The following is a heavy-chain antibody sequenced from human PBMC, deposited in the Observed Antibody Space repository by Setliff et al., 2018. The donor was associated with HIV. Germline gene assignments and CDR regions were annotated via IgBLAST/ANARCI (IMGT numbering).Heavy chain of an antibody. CDR2: VNHSGNT. CDR3: ARHHTYGGNYDY. Sequence: SETLSLTCAVYGESFSGYYWTWIRQPPGKGLEWIGEVNHSGNTNYNPSLKSRVTISVDTTKNQFSLKLSSVTAADTAVYYCARHHTYGGNYDYWGQGTLVTVSS. V-gene: IGHV4-34*01. D-gene: IGHD4-17*01. J-gene: IGHJ4*02. CDR1: GESFSGYY.